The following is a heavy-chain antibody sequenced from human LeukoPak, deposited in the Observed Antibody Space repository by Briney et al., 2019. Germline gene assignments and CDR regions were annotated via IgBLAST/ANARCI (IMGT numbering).Heavy chain of an antibody. CDR3: ARERVSALDY. CDR1: GFTFSSYE. CDR2: ISSSGSTI. V-gene: IGHV3-48*03. J-gene: IGHJ4*02. Sequence: PGGSLRLSCAASGFTFSSYEMNWVRQAPGKGLEWVSYISSSGSTIYYADSVEGRFTISRDNAKNSLYLQMNSLRAEDTAVYYCARERVSALDYRGQGTLVTVSS.